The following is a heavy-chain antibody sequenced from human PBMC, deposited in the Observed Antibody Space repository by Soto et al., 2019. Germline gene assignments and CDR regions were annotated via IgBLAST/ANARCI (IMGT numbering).Heavy chain of an antibody. CDR2: IYTSGST. CDR3: ARDHCSSTSCYTRGSYYYYGMDV. V-gene: IGHV4-4*07. D-gene: IGHD2-2*02. Sequence: SETLSLTCTVSGGSISSYYCSWIRQPAGKGLEWIGRIYTSGSTNYNPSLKSRVTMSVDTSKNQFSLKLSSVTAADTAVYYCARDHCSSTSCYTRGSYYYYGMDVWGQGTTVTVSS. CDR1: GGSISSYY. J-gene: IGHJ6*02.